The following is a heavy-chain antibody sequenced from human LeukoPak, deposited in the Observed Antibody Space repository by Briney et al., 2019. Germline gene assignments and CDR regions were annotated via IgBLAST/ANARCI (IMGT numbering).Heavy chain of an antibody. CDR2: VSGSGGST. CDR1: GFTFSSYA. CDR3: VREDTPATANY. J-gene: IGHJ4*02. D-gene: IGHD2-21*02. Sequence: GGSLRLSCAASGFTFSSYAMSWVRQAPGKGLEWVSSVSGSGGSTYYADSVKGRFTISRDNSKNTLYLQMNSLTAEDTAVYYCVREDTPATANYWGQGTLVTISS. V-gene: IGHV3-23*01.